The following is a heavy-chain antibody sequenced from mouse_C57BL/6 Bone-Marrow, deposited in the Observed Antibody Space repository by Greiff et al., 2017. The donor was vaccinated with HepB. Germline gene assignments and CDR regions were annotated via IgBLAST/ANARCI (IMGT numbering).Heavy chain of an antibody. CDR3: ARELRRGDYAMDY. D-gene: IGHD2-12*01. J-gene: IGHJ4*01. V-gene: IGHV14-2*01. Sequence: EVKLVESGAELVKPGASVKLSCTASGFNIKDYYMHWVKQRTEQGLEWIGRIDPEDGDTKYAPKFQGKATITADTSSNTAYLQLSSLTSEDTAVYYCARELRRGDYAMDYWGQGTSVTVSS. CDR2: IDPEDGDT. CDR1: GFNIKDYY.